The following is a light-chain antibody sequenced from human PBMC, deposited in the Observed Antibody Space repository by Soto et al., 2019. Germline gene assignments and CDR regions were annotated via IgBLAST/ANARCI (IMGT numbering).Light chain of an antibody. Sequence: QSALTQPASVSGSPGQSITISCTGTSSDVGSYNLVSWYQQHPGKAPKLMIYEGSKRPSGVSNRFSGSKSGNTASLTISGLQAEDEADYYCCSYVGSSTPYYVFGTGTKVTVL. V-gene: IGLV2-23*01. CDR2: EGS. J-gene: IGLJ1*01. CDR3: CSYVGSSTPYYV. CDR1: SSDVGSYNL.